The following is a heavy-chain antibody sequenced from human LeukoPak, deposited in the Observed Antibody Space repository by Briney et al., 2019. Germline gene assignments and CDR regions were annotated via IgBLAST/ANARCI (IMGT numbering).Heavy chain of an antibody. D-gene: IGHD1-26*01. Sequence: ASVKVSCKASGGTFSSYTISWVRQAPGQGLERMGRIIPILGIANYAQKFQGRVTITADKSTSTAYMELSSLRSEDTAVYYCARDPGYSGSSNFDYWGQGTLVTVSS. CDR1: GGTFSSYT. CDR3: ARDPGYSGSSNFDY. CDR2: IIPILGIA. J-gene: IGHJ4*02. V-gene: IGHV1-69*04.